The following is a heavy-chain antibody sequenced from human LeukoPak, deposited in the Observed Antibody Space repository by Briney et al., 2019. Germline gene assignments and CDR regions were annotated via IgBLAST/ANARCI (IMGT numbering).Heavy chain of an antibody. J-gene: IGHJ4*02. V-gene: IGHV3-21*06. CDR1: GFSFGTYA. Sequence: GGSLRLSCTASGFSFGTYAMTWVRQAPGKGLEWISSMSSGSRYIYYADSVRGRFTISRDNTKNSLYLLMNNLRAEDTAIYYCARDRPTGASRVFVVQWGQGTPVTVSS. CDR2: MSSGSRYI. CDR3: ARDRPTGASRVFVVQ. D-gene: IGHD2-15*01.